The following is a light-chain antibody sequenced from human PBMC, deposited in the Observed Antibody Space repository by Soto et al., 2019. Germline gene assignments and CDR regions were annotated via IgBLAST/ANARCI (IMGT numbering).Light chain of an antibody. J-gene: IGKJ1*01. Sequence: EVVLTQSPGCVSLSPVEIATLSCRASQIVTSSYLAWYQQKPGQAPKLIIFGASIRATDVPDRFSGSGSGTAFTLTISRLEPEDFAVYYCQQYGSSPGTFGQGTKVDIK. CDR1: QIVTSSY. CDR2: GAS. CDR3: QQYGSSPGT. V-gene: IGKV3-20*01.